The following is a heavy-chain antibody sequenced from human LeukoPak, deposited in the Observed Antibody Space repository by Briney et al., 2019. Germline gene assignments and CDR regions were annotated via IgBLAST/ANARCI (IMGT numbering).Heavy chain of an antibody. CDR2: ISYDGSNK. CDR3: AKDLTMDTLGSGYYGMDV. CDR1: GFTFSSYG. D-gene: IGHD3-10*02. Sequence: GRSLRLSCAASGFTFSSYGMHWVRQAPGKGLEWVAVISYDGSNKYYADSVKGRFTISRDNSKNTLYLQMNSLRAEDTAVYYCAKDLTMDTLGSGYYGMDVWGQGTTVTVSS. V-gene: IGHV3-30*18. J-gene: IGHJ6*02.